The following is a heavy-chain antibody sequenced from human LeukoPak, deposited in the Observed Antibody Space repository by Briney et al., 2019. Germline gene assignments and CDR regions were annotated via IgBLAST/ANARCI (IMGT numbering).Heavy chain of an antibody. J-gene: IGHJ6*04. CDR2: ISAYNGNT. CDR3: ARDINGYIGCDRLCGLMDV. V-gene: IGHV1-18*01. Sequence: ASVKVSCKASGYTFTSYGISWVRQAPGQGLEWMGWISAYNGNTNYAQKLQGRVTMTTDTSTSTAYMELRSLRSDDTAVYYCARDINGYIGCDRLCGLMDVRGKGTTVTVSS. D-gene: IGHD5-12*01. CDR1: GYTFTSYG.